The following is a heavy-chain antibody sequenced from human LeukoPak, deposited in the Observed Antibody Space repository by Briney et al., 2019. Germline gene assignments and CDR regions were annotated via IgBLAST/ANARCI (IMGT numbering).Heavy chain of an antibody. CDR3: TRLPDLRIAAAGTGSD. D-gene: IGHD6-13*01. Sequence: PGGSLRLSCTASGFTFSSHAMSWVRQAPGMGLKGVSTIDTIGATTSYTDSVEGRFTISRDNSRNTLYLQMNTLRAEDTAVYYCTRLPDLRIAAAGTGSDWGQGTLVTVSS. CDR2: IDTIGATT. J-gene: IGHJ4*02. V-gene: IGHV3-23*01. CDR1: GFTFSSHA.